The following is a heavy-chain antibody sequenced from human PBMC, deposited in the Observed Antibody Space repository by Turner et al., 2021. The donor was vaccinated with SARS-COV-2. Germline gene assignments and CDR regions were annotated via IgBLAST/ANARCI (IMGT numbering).Heavy chain of an antibody. J-gene: IGHJ6*02. D-gene: IGHD5-18*01. Sequence: QVQLVQSGAEVKKPGASVKVSCKASGYTFTVYYMHWVRQAPGQGLEWMGWINPNSGGTNYAQKVQGRVTMTWDTSISTAYMELSRLRSDDTAVYYCARSRYTYGSYYYYGMDVWGQGTTVTVSS. CDR3: ARSRYTYGSYYYYGMDV. V-gene: IGHV1-2*02. CDR1: GYTFTVYY. CDR2: INPNSGGT.